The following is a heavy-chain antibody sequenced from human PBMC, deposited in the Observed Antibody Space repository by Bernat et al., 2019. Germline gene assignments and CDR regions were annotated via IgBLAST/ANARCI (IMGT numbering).Heavy chain of an antibody. V-gene: IGHV3-30*14. J-gene: IGHJ6*02. CDR1: GFTFSSYA. CDR3: AKRAAGNYGMDV. Sequence: QVQLVESGGGVVQPGRSLRLSCAASGFTFSSYAMHWVRQDPGKGLEWVAVISYDGSNKYYADSVKGRFTISRDNSKNTLYLQMNSLRAEGTAVYYCAKRAAGNYGMDVWGQGTTVTVSS. CDR2: ISYDGSNK. D-gene: IGHD1-1*01.